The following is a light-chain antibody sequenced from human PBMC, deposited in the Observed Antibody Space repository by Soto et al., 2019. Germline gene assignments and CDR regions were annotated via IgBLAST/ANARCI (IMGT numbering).Light chain of an antibody. CDR1: QSVNSN. CDR2: GAS. V-gene: IGKV3-15*01. J-gene: IGKJ3*01. Sequence: EIVMTQSPATLSVSPGERATLSFRASQSVNSNLAWYQQKPGKAPRLLIYGASTRATGIPARFSGSGSGREFTLTISSLPSEDFAVYYCQQDNNWPPNFTFGPGTKVDIK. CDR3: QQDNNWPPNFT.